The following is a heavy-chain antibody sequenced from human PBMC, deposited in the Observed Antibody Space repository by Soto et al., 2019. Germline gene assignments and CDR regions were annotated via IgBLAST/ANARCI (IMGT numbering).Heavy chain of an antibody. J-gene: IGHJ4*02. CDR3: ARLRATYYYGSGSYSFDY. Sequence: ASVKVSCKASGGTFSSYAISWVRQAPGQGLEWMGGIIPIFGTANYAQKIQGRVTITADESTSTAYMELSSLGSEDTAVYYCARLRATYYYGSGSYSFDYWGQGTLVTVSS. CDR2: IIPIFGTA. V-gene: IGHV1-69*13. CDR1: GGTFSSYA. D-gene: IGHD3-10*01.